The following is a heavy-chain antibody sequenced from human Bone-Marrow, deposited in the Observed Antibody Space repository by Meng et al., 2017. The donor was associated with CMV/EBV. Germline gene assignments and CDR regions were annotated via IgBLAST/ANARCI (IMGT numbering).Heavy chain of an antibody. CDR1: GGSVSSGSYY. CDR2: IYYSGST. J-gene: IGHJ6*02. CDR3: ARDLIVVVPAAIPRYYYYGMDV. D-gene: IGHD2-2*02. Sequence: GSLRLSCTVSGGSVSSGSYYWSWIRQPPGKGLEWIGYIYYSGSTNYNPSLKSRVTISVDTSKNQFSLKLSSVTAADTAVYYCARDLIVVVPAAIPRYYYYGMDVWGQGTTVTVSS. V-gene: IGHV4-61*01.